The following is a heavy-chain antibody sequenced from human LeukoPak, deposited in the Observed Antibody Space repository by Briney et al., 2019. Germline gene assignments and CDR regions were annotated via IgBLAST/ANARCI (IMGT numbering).Heavy chain of an antibody. CDR1: GFIFSSYS. CDR2: ISSSSSYI. V-gene: IGHV3-21*01. D-gene: IGHD5-18*01. Sequence: GGPLRLSCAACGFIFSSYSMKWLRQAPEKGVEWVSSISSSSSYIYYADSVKGRFTISRDNAKNSLYLQMNSLRAEDTAVYYCARESGYSYDQAFDYWGQGTLVTVSS. J-gene: IGHJ4*02. CDR3: ARESGYSYDQAFDY.